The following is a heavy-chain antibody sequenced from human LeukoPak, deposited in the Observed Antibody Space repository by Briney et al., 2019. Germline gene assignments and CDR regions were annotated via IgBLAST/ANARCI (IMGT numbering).Heavy chain of an antibody. D-gene: IGHD3-3*01. CDR3: ARFAIFGVGWFDP. Sequence: SETLSLTRAVYGGSFSGYYWSWIRQPPGKGLEWIGEINHSGSTNYNPSLKSRVTISVDTSKNQFSLKLSSVTAADTAVYYCARFAIFGVGWFDPWGQGTLVTVSS. CDR1: GGSFSGYY. CDR2: INHSGST. V-gene: IGHV4-34*01. J-gene: IGHJ5*02.